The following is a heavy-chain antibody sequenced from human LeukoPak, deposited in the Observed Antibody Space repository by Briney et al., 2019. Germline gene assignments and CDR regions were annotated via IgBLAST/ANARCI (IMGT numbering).Heavy chain of an antibody. Sequence: GASVKVSCKASAYTFTGYYLHWVRQAPGQGLQWMGWIDPNNGDTEYAQKFQGRVTMTRDRSISTAYMELGRLTSDDTAVYYCARRSRNGLDAFHIWGQGTMVTVSS. CDR2: IDPNNGDT. V-gene: IGHV1-2*02. CDR1: AYTFTGYY. J-gene: IGHJ3*02. D-gene: IGHD1-14*01. CDR3: ARRSRNGLDAFHI.